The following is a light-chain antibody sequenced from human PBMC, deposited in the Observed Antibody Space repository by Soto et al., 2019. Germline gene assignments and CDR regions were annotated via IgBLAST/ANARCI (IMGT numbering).Light chain of an antibody. CDR1: SSDVGGYNY. CDR2: EVN. J-gene: IGLJ1*01. V-gene: IGLV2-14*01. Sequence: QSALTQPASVSGSLGQSITISCTGTSSDVGGYNYVSWYQQHPGKAPKLMIYEVNNRPSGVSNRFSGSKSGNTASLTISGLQAEDEADYYCTSYTSSITYVFGTGTKVTVL. CDR3: TSYTSSITYV.